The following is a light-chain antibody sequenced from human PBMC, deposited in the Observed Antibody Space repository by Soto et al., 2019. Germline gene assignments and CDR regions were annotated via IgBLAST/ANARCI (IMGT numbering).Light chain of an antibody. CDR1: QGISSW. CDR3: QQADSFPLT. CDR2: AAS. J-gene: IGKJ4*01. V-gene: IGKV1D-12*01. Sequence: DIQMTQSPSSVSASVGDRVIITCRASQGISSWLVWYQQKLGEAPKLLIFAASRLQSGVPSRFSGSGSGTDFTLTISSLLPEDFGTYFCQQADSFPLTFGGGTKVEIK.